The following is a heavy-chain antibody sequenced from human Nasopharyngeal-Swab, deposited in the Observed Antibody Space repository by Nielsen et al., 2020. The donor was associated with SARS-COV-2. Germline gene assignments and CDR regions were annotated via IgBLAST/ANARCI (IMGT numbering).Heavy chain of an antibody. CDR1: GGSISSGDYY. Sequence: SETLSLTCTASGGSISSGDYYWSWIRQPPGKGLEWIGYIYYSGSTYYNPSLKSLVTISVDTSKNQFSLKLSSVTAADTAVYYCAREDGEDYDILTGKRQSHYYYYMDEWGKGTTVTVSS. D-gene: IGHD3-9*01. J-gene: IGHJ6*03. V-gene: IGHV4-30-4*01. CDR2: IYYSGST. CDR3: AREDGEDYDILTGKRQSHYYYYMDE.